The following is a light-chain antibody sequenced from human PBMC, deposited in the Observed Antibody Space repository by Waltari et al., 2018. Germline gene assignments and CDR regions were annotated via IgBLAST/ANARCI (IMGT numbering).Light chain of an antibody. CDR2: WAS. CDR1: QSVLYSSNNKNY. J-gene: IGKJ2*01. V-gene: IGKV4-1*01. Sequence: DIVMTQSPDSLAVSLGERATINCKSSQSVLYSSNNKNYLAWYQQKPGQPPKLLMYWASTRESGVPHRFSGSGSGTDFTLTSSSLQAEDVSVYYCQQYYSTPYTFGQGTKLEIK. CDR3: QQYYSTPYT.